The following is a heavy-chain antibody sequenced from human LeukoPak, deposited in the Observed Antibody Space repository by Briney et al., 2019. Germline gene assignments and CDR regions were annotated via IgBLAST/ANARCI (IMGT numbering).Heavy chain of an antibody. D-gene: IGHD5-12*01. CDR2: ISYDGSNK. V-gene: IGHV3-30-3*01. CDR1: GFTFSSYA. CDR3: ARVGGYDSFAFDY. Sequence: GRSLRLSCAASGFTFSSYAMHWVRQAPGKGLEWVAVISYDGSNKYYADSVKGRFTVSRDNSKNTLYLQMNSLRAEDTAVYYCARVGGYDSFAFDYWGQGTLVTVSS. J-gene: IGHJ4*02.